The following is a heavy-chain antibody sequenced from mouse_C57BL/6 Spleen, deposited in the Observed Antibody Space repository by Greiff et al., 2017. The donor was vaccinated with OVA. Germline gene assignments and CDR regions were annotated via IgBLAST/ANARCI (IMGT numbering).Heavy chain of an antibody. CDR2: IYPGDGDT. CDR3: ARSAYYYYGSSYGFDY. V-gene: IGHV1-82*01. Sequence: VQLQQSGPELVKPGASVKISCKASGYAFSSSWMNWVKQRPGKGLEWIGRIYPGDGDTNYNGKFKGKATLTADKSSSTAYMQLSSLTSEDSAVYFCARSAYYYYGSSYGFDYWGQGTTLTVSS. D-gene: IGHD1-1*01. J-gene: IGHJ2*01. CDR1: GYAFSSSW.